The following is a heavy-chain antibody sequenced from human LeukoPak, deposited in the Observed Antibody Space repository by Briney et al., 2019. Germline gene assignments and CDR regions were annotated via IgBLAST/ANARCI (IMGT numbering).Heavy chain of an antibody. V-gene: IGHV6-1*01. Sequence: SQTLSLTCAISGDSVSSNSAAWNWIRQSPSRGLEWLGRTYYRSKWYNDYAVSVKSRITINPDTSKNQFSLQLNPVTPEDTAVYYCARAPRVAYSSGWYSRDYYGMDVWGQGTTVTVSS. CDR1: GDSVSSNSAA. J-gene: IGHJ6*02. D-gene: IGHD6-19*01. CDR2: TYYRSKWYN. CDR3: ARAPRVAYSSGWYSRDYYGMDV.